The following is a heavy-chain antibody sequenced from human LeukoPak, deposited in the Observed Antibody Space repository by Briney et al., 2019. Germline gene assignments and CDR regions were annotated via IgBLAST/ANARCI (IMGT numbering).Heavy chain of an antibody. CDR2: INHSGST. Sequence: SETLSLACAVYGGSFSGYYWSWIRQPPGKGLEWIGEINHSGSTNYNPSLKSRVTISVDTSKNQFSLKLSSVTAADTAVYYCASAKRPYYYGMDVWGQGTTVTVSS. V-gene: IGHV4-34*01. CDR3: ASAKRPYYYGMDV. J-gene: IGHJ6*02. CDR1: GGSFSGYY.